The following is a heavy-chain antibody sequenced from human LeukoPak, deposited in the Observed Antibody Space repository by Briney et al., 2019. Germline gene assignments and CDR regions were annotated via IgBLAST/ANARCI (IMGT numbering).Heavy chain of an antibody. D-gene: IGHD3-10*01. CDR2: ISSSGGNT. Sequence: GGSLRLSCAASGFTFNTYAMHWVRQAPGKGLEFVSSISSSGGNTYYANSVKGRFTISRDDSKNTLYLQMGSLRPEDMAVYYCARASARGLYYFDYWGQGTLVTVSS. CDR3: ARASARGLYYFDY. J-gene: IGHJ4*02. CDR1: GFTFNTYA. V-gene: IGHV3-64*01.